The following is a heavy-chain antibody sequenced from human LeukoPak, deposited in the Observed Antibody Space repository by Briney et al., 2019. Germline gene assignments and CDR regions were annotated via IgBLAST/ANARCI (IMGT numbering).Heavy chain of an antibody. CDR3: AREGCSYGYGMDV. CDR1: GFTFSSYS. J-gene: IGHJ6*02. Sequence: GGSLRLSCAASGFTFSSYSMNCVRQAPGKGLECVSYISSSSSTIYYADSVKGRFTISRDNAKNTLYLQMNSLRDEDTAVYYGAREGCSYGYGMDVWGQGTTVTVSS. V-gene: IGHV3-48*02. D-gene: IGHD5-18*01. CDR2: ISSSSSTI.